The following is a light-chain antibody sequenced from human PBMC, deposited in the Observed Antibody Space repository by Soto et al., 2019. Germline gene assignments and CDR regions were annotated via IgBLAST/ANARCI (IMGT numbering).Light chain of an antibody. CDR3: QQYGGSPYT. Sequence: EIGMSQSPATLSVYPGESATLSCRASQSVSSNLAWHQQKPGQAPRILMYDASTRATGISDRFSGTGSGTDFTLTISRLEPEDFAVYYCQQYGGSPYTFGQGTKV. CDR2: DAS. V-gene: IGKV3-20*01. J-gene: IGKJ2*01. CDR1: QSVSSN.